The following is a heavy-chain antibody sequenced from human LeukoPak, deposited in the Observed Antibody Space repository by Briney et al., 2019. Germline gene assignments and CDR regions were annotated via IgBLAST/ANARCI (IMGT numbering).Heavy chain of an antibody. V-gene: IGHV5-51*01. CDR3: ARHEVGGDSSSGYEYYYYMDV. CDR1: GYTFTNYW. Sequence: GESRKISCKASGYTFTNYWIGWVRQMPGKGLEWMGMIYPDDSDTKYSPSFQGQVTVSVDESISTAYLQWSSLKASDTAIYYCARHEVGGDSSSGYEYYYYMDVWGKGTAVTVSS. D-gene: IGHD3-3*01. CDR2: IYPDDSDT. J-gene: IGHJ6*03.